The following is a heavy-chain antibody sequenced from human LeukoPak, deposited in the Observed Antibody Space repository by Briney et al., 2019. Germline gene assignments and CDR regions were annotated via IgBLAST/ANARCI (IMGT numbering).Heavy chain of an antibody. V-gene: IGHV3-11*01. CDR2: ISSSGSTI. Sequence: GGSLRLSCAASGFTFSDYYMSWIRQAPGEGLEWVSYISSSGSTIYYADSVKGRFTISRDNAKNSLYLQMNSLRAEDTAVYYCASDGVAARPLYYFDYWGQGTLVTVSS. J-gene: IGHJ4*02. D-gene: IGHD6-6*01. CDR3: ASDGVAARPLYYFDY. CDR1: GFTFSDYY.